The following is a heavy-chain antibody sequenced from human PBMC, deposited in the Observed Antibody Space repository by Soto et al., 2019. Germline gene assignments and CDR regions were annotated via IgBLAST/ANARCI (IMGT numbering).Heavy chain of an antibody. V-gene: IGHV4-4*02. J-gene: IGHJ4*02. CDR1: GGSISSSNW. D-gene: IGHD3-3*01. CDR2: IYHSGST. Sequence: SETLSLTCAVSGGSISSSNWWSWVRQPPGKGLEWIGEIYHSGSTNYNPSLKSRVTISVDKSKNQFSLKLSSVTAADTAVYYCAKSADFWSGYLDYWGQGTLVTVSS. CDR3: AKSADFWSGYLDY.